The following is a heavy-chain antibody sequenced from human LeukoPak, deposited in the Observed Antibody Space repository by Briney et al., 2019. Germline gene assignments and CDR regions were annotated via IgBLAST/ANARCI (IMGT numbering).Heavy chain of an antibody. D-gene: IGHD6-13*01. V-gene: IGHV3-48*01. CDR3: ARGGGSSWTGYYYYGMDV. J-gene: IGHJ6*02. CDR1: GFTFSSYS. CDR2: ISGSGSVS. Sequence: GGSLRLSCAASGFTFSSYSMNWVRQAPGKGLEWISYISGSGSVSYYEDSVKGRFTISRDNAKNTLYLQMNSLRAEDTAVYYCARGGGSSWTGYYYYGMDVWGQGTTVTVSS.